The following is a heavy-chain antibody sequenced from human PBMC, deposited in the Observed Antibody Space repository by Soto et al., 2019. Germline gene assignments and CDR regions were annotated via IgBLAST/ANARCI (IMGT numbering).Heavy chain of an antibody. J-gene: IGHJ4*02. CDR2: ISAYNGNT. V-gene: IGHV1-18*01. D-gene: IGHD3-3*01. CDR1: GYTFTSYG. Sequence: ASVKVSCKASGYTFTSYGISWVRQAPGQGLEWMGWISAYNGNTNYAQKLQGRVTMTTDTSTSTAYMELRSLRSDDTAVYYCARDFYDFWSGYPTVPDYWGQGTPVTFSS. CDR3: ARDFYDFWSGYPTVPDY.